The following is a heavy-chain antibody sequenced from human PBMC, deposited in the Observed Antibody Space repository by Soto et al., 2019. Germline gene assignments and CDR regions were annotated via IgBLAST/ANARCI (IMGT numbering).Heavy chain of an antibody. J-gene: IGHJ4*02. CDR3: AITIAARPELSPSFDF. CDR1: GFTVSSNY. CDR2: IYSGGST. D-gene: IGHD6-6*01. Sequence: SLRLSCAASGFTVSSNYMSWVRQAPGKGLEWVSVIYSGGSTYYADSVKGRFTISRDNSKNTLYLQMNSLRAEDTAVYYCAITIAARPELSPSFDFWGPGTLVTLSS. V-gene: IGHV3-53*01.